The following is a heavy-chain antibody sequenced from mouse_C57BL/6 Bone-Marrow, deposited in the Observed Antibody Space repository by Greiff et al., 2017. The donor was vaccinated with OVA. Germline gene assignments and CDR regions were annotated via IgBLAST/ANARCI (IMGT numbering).Heavy chain of an antibody. CDR1: GYTFTSYW. J-gene: IGHJ4*01. D-gene: IGHD4-1*01. CDR3: ARTFNWVYAMDY. CDR2: IDPSDSYT. V-gene: IGHV1-50*01. Sequence: QVQLQQSGAELVKPGASVKLSCKASGYTFTSYWMQWVKQRPGQGLEWIGEIDPSDSYTNYHQKFKGKATLTVDTSSSTAYMQLSSLTSEDSAVYYCARTFNWVYAMDYWGQGTSVTVSS.